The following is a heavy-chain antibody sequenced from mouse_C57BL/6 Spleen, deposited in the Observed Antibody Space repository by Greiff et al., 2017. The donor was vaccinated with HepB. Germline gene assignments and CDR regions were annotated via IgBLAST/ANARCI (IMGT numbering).Heavy chain of an antibody. Sequence: EVQGVESGGGLVKPGGSLKLSCAASGFTFSDYGMHWVRQAPEKGLEWVAYISSGRSTIYYADTVKGRFTISRDNAKNTLFLQMTSLRSEDTAMYYCARMAPTRYFDVWGTGTTVTVSS. CDR1: GFTFSDYG. CDR3: ARMAPTRYFDV. V-gene: IGHV5-17*01. CDR2: ISSGRSTI. J-gene: IGHJ1*03.